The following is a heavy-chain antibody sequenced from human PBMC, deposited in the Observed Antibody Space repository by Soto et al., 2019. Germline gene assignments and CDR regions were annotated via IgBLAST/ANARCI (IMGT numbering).Heavy chain of an antibody. CDR1: GYTFTSYA. V-gene: IGHV1-3*01. CDR3: ARDRYRAAAPSSYYYYGMDV. CDR2: INAGNGNT. J-gene: IGHJ6*02. D-gene: IGHD6-13*01. Sequence: SVKVSCTACGYTFTSYAMHWVRQAPGQRLEWMGWINAGNGNTKYSQKFQGRVTITRDTSASTAYMELSSLRSEDTAVYYCARDRYRAAAPSSYYYYGMDVWGQETTVTVSS.